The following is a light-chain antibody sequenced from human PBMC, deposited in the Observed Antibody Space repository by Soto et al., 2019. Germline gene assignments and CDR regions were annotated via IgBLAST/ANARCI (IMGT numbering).Light chain of an antibody. J-gene: IGLJ1*01. Sequence: QSVLTQPASVSGPPGQSITISCTGASSDVGGFDHVSWYQQHPGKVPRLLIYDVSSRPSGVSDRFSGSKSGNTASLTISGLQAEDEADYYCNSFTTTNTYVFGTGTKVTVL. CDR1: SSDVGGFDH. V-gene: IGLV2-14*03. CDR2: DVS. CDR3: NSFTTTNTYV.